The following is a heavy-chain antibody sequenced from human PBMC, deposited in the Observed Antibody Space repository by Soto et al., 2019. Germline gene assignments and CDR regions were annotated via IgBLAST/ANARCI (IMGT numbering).Heavy chain of an antibody. CDR2: ISAYNGNT. CDR1: GYTFTSYG. D-gene: IGHD2-15*01. J-gene: IGHJ3*02. Sequence: ASVKVSCKASGYTFTSYGISWVRQAPGQGLEWMGWISAYNGNTNYAQKLQGRVTMTTDTSTSTAYMELRSLRSDDTAVYYCARDRPKYCSGGSCYDAFDIWGQGTMVTVSS. V-gene: IGHV1-18*01. CDR3: ARDRPKYCSGGSCYDAFDI.